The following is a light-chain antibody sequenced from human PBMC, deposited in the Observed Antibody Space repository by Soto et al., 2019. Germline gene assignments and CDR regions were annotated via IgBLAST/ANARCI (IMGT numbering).Light chain of an antibody. CDR2: DVS. Sequence: AIPLTQSPSSLSASVGDRVTITCRASQDIRGALAWYQQKPGKPPKLLIFDVSSLQSGVPSRFSGSGSGTDFTLTISSLQPEDFATSYCQQFNTYPITFGQGTRLEIK. CDR3: QQFNTYPIT. J-gene: IGKJ5*01. CDR1: QDIRGA. V-gene: IGKV1-13*02.